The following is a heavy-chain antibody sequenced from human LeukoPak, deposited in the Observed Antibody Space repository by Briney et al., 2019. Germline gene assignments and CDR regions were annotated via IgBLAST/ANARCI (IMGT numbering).Heavy chain of an antibody. CDR1: GFTFSSYG. V-gene: IGHV3-33*01. CDR2: IWYDGSNK. Sequence: GGSLRLSCAASGFTFSSYGMHWVRQAPGKGLEWVAVIWYDGSNKYYADSVKGRFTISRDNSKNTLYPQMNSLRAEDTAVYYCARDGQNRRGYSYGPVVAFDYGMDVWGQGTTVTVSS. J-gene: IGHJ6*02. D-gene: IGHD5-18*01. CDR3: ARDGQNRRGYSYGPVVAFDYGMDV.